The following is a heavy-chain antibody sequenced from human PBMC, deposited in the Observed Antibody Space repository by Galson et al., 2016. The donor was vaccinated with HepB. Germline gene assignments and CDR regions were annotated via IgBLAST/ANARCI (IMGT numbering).Heavy chain of an antibody. Sequence: SLRLSCAAAGFNFSIYWMTWVRQAPGKGLEWVANIKLDGSEKYYVDSVKGRFTLSRDNAKNSLYLQMRGLRAEDTAVYYCARGGGAVDYWGQGTLVTVSS. J-gene: IGHJ4*02. CDR2: IKLDGSEK. CDR3: ARGGGAVDY. CDR1: GFNFSIYW. V-gene: IGHV3-7*01.